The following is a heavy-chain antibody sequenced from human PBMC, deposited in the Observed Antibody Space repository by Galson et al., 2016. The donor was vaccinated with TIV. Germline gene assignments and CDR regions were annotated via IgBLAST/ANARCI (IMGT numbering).Heavy chain of an antibody. D-gene: IGHD3-22*01. Sequence: SLRLSCAASGFTFEDYGMHWVRQPPGKGLVWVSRINSDGSSIRYADSVKGRFTISRDKAENTLYLQMNSLRAEDTAVYYCTRVPFDYYDTSGYSYYFDYWGQGTLVSVSS. CDR2: INSDGSSI. CDR3: TRVPFDYYDTSGYSYYFDY. V-gene: IGHV3-74*01. J-gene: IGHJ4*02. CDR1: GFTFEDYG.